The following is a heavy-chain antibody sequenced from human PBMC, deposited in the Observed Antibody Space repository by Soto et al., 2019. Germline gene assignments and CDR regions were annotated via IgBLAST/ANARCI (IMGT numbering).Heavy chain of an antibody. CDR1: GLPFGDNW. Sequence: EVQLVESGGGLVQPGGSLRLSCAASGLPFGDNWMHWVRQAPGKGLVWVSRISNDGSDTTYADSVRGRFTVSRDNAKNTLYLQMNSLRAEDTAVYYCARASYSSATHWGHGTLVNVSS. V-gene: IGHV3-74*01. CDR3: ARASYSSATH. D-gene: IGHD4-4*01. CDR2: ISNDGSDT. J-gene: IGHJ4*01.